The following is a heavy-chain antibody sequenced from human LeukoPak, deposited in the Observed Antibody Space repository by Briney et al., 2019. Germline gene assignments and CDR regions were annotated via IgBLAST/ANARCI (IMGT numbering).Heavy chain of an antibody. CDR2: INHSGST. CDR3: ARRGGYSYGNWFDP. D-gene: IGHD5-18*01. CDR1: GGSFSGYY. V-gene: IGHV4-34*01. Sequence: SETLSLTCAVYGGSFSGYYWSWIRQPPGKGLEWIGEINHSGSTNYNPSLKSRVTISVDTSKNQFSLKLSSVTAADTAVYYCARRGGYSYGNWFDPWGQGTLVTVSS. J-gene: IGHJ5*02.